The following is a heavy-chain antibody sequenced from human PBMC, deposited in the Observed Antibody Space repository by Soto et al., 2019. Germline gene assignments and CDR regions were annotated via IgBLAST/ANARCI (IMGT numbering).Heavy chain of an antibody. CDR3: ARSFGWYAFDQ. D-gene: IGHD6-19*01. CDR2: IHQSGIS. V-gene: IGHV4-4*02. CDR1: SASIDNN. Sequence: QMQLLESGPGLVKPSETLSLTCAVSSASIDNNWNWVRQPPGKGLEWIGEIHQSGISYKNPSLKRRVTMSVDKSKNQFSLNLSSVTAADTAVYFCARSFGWYAFDQWGQGTLVTVSS. J-gene: IGHJ4*02.